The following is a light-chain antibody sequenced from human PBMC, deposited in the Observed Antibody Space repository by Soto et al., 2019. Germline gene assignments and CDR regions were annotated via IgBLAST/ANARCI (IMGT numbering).Light chain of an antibody. J-gene: IGKJ5*01. CDR2: GAS. V-gene: IGKV3-20*01. CDR1: QSVSSSY. CDR3: QQYGSSIT. Sequence: IVLTQSPGILSLSPGERATLSCRASQSVSSSYLAWYQQKPGQAPRLLIYGASSRATGIPDRISGSGSGTDFTLTISRLEPEDFAVYYCQQYGSSITFGQGTRLEIK.